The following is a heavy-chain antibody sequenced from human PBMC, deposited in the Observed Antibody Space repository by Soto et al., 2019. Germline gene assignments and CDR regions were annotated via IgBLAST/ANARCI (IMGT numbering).Heavy chain of an antibody. D-gene: IGHD2-2*02. CDR3: AGTREIPYYHGMDV. V-gene: IGHV1-69*01. J-gene: IGHJ6*02. Sequence: QVQLVQSGAEVKKPGSSVKVSCKAPGSTLSSYAINWVRQAPGQGLEWMGGIIPIFGSANYAPKFQGRVTISADESTSTAYMEVSSLRSEDTAVYYCAGTREIPYYHGMDVWGQGTTVTVYS. CDR1: GSTLSSYA. CDR2: IIPIFGSA.